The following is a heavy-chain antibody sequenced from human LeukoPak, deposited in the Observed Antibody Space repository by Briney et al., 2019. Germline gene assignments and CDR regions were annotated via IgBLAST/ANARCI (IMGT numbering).Heavy chain of an antibody. Sequence: ASVKVSCKASGYTFTSYGISWVRQAPGQGLEWMGWISAHNGNTNYAQKLQGRVTMTTDTSTSTAYMELRSLRSDDTAVYYCARDRGAYGDFSFDYWGQGTLVTVSS. CDR1: GYTFTSYG. CDR2: ISAHNGNT. CDR3: ARDRGAYGDFSFDY. J-gene: IGHJ4*02. D-gene: IGHD4-17*01. V-gene: IGHV1-18*01.